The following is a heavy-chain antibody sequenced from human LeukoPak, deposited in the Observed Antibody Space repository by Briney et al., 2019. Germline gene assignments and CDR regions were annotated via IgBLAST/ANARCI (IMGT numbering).Heavy chain of an antibody. D-gene: IGHD3-22*01. Sequence: SETLSLTCTVSGGSISSYYWSWIRQPAGKGLEWIGRIYTSGSTNYNPSLKSRVTMSVDTSKNQFSLKLSSATAADTAVYYCARDRDYYDSSGYTYAFDIWGQGTMVTVSS. CDR1: GGSISSYY. CDR3: ARDRDYYDSSGYTYAFDI. V-gene: IGHV4-4*07. J-gene: IGHJ3*02. CDR2: IYTSGST.